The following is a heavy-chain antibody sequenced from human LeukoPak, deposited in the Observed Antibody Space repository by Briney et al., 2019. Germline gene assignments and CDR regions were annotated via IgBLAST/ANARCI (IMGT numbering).Heavy chain of an antibody. CDR1: GYTLTELS. V-gene: IGHV1-24*01. CDR3: ATGRTYYYDSSGYYYGY. D-gene: IGHD3-22*01. CDR2: FDPEDGET. J-gene: IGHJ4*02. Sequence: ASVKVSCKVSGYTLTELSMHWVRQAPGKGLEWMGGFDPEDGETIYAQKFQGRVTMTEDTSTDTAYMELSSLRSEDTAVYYCATGRTYYYDSSGYYYGYWGQGTLVTVSS.